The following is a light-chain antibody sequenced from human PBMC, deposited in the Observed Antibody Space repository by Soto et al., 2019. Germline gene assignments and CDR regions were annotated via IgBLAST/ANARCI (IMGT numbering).Light chain of an antibody. CDR1: SSDVGGYNY. CDR3: SSYAGSNNPFV. Sequence: QSALTQPASVSGSPGQSITISCTGTSSDVGGYNYVSWYQQHPGKAPKVMIYEVSHRPSGVPDRFSGSKSGNTASLTVSGLQAEDEAEYYCSSYAGSNNPFVFGTGTKLTVL. V-gene: IGLV2-8*01. J-gene: IGLJ1*01. CDR2: EVS.